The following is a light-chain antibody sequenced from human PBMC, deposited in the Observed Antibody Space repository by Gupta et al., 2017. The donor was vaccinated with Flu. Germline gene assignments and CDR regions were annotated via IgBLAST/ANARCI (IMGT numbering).Light chain of an antibody. J-gene: IGLJ3*02. CDR1: SLRNSY. V-gene: IGLV3-19*01. CDR3: NSRDSTANDQGV. Sequence: SSALTQAPAVSVAFGQTVRITCQGSSLRNSYASWYQQNPGQAAVPVIYAKNIRPPGIPVRFPGSRSKTTASLTITGAQAEDEADDYFNSRDSTANDQGVFGGGTKLTVL. CDR2: AKN.